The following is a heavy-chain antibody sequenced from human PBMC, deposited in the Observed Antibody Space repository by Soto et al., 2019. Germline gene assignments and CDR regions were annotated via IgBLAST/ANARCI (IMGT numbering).Heavy chain of an antibody. D-gene: IGHD3-16*01. CDR3: ARSDWGNAFDI. V-gene: IGHV4-59*01. CDR1: GGSISSYY. J-gene: IGHJ3*02. Sequence: LSLTCTVSGGSISSYYWSWIRQPPGKGLEWIGYIYYSGSTNYNPSLKSRVTISVDTSKNQFSLKLSPVTAADTAVYYCARSDWGNAFDIWGQGTMVTVSS. CDR2: IYYSGST.